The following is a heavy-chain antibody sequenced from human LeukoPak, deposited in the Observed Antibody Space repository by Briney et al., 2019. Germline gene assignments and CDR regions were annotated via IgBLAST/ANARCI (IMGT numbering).Heavy chain of an antibody. V-gene: IGHV3-30*03. CDR1: GFPFSSYW. CDR3: ARDRAWNYFDY. Sequence: GGSLRLSCVASGFPFSSYWMTWVRQAPGKGLEWVAIISNDGSRKYYAHSVEGRFTISRDNSKNTLYLQMDSLRAEDTAVYYCARDRAWNYFDYWGQGTLVTVSS. J-gene: IGHJ4*02. CDR2: ISNDGSRK. D-gene: IGHD3-3*01.